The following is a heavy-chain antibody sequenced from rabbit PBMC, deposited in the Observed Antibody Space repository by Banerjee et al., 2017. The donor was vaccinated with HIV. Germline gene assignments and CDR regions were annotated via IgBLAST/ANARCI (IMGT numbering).Heavy chain of an antibody. Sequence: GFSFSDKAVLCWVRQAPGKGLEWIACINVVTGKAVYATWAKGRFTFSKTSSTTVTLQVTSLTDADTATYFCARGPINDFQYFDLWGPGTLVTVS. V-gene: IGHV1S40*01. CDR2: INVVTGKA. J-gene: IGHJ4*01. CDR3: ARGPINDFQYFDL. D-gene: IGHD1-1*01. CDR1: GFSFSDKAV.